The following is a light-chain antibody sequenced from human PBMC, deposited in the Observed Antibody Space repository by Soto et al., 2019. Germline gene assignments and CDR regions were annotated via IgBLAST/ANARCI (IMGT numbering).Light chain of an antibody. Sequence: QSVLTQPASVSRSPGQSVTISCTGTSSDIGAYNYVSWYQQHPGRAPKLMVYEVSDRPSGVSNRFSGSKSGNSASLTISGLQAEDEADYYCTSYTTSSNLSYVFGTGTKLTVL. V-gene: IGLV2-14*01. CDR2: EVS. CDR1: SSDIGAYNY. CDR3: TSYTTSSNLSYV. J-gene: IGLJ1*01.